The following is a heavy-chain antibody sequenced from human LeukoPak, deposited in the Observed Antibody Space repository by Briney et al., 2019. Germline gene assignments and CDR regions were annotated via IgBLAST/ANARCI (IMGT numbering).Heavy chain of an antibody. J-gene: IGHJ4*02. V-gene: IGHV3-74*01. Sequence: PGGSLRLSCAASGFTFSSYAMSWVRQAPGKGLVWVSRINSDGSSTSYADSVKGRFTISRDNAKNTLYLQMNSLRAEDTAVYYCARSGSLSSVDYWGQGTLVTVSS. D-gene: IGHD1-26*01. CDR3: ARSGSLSSVDY. CDR2: INSDGSST. CDR1: GFTFSSYA.